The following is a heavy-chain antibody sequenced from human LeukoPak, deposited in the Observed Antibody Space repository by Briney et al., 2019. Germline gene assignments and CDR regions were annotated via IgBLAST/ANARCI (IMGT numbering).Heavy chain of an antibody. CDR3: VRLGYCSGSSCPTSYYNWFDP. CDR1: VYTFTNYG. J-gene: IGHJ5*02. V-gene: IGHV1-18*01. D-gene: IGHD2-15*01. Sequence: ASVKVSCKASVYTFTNYGISWVRQDPGQGLEWMGWISAYNGNTNYAQKLQGRVTMTTDTSTTTAYMELRSLRSDDTAMYFCVRLGYCSGSSCPTSYYNWFDPWGQGTLVTVSS. CDR2: ISAYNGNT.